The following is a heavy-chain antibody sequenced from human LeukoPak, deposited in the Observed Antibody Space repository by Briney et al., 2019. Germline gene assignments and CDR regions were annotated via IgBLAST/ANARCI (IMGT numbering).Heavy chain of an antibody. V-gene: IGHV3-48*01. CDR2: ISSSGTTI. D-gene: IGHD4-11*01. J-gene: IGHJ4*02. CDR3: ARERWDYSIDY. Sequence: GGSLRLSCAASGFTFNSYWMNWVRQAPGKGLEWVSYISSSGTTIYYADSVKGRFTISRDSAKNSLYLQMNSLRAEDTAVYYCARERWDYSIDYWGQGTLVTVSS. CDR1: GFTFNSYW.